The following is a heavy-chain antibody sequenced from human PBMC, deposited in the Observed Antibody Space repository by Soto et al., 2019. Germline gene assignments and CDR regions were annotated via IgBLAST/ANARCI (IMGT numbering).Heavy chain of an antibody. CDR3: AKAHCGSGSFDYCGMDV. CDR2: ISWDGGTT. Sequence: EVQLVESGGAVVHPGESLRLSCAASGFTFEDYNMHWVRQVPGKGLDWVSLISWDGGTTYYGDSVKGRFTISRDNSKNSLYLQMNSLRTEDTALYYCAKAHCGSGSFDYCGMDVWGQGTTVTVSS. D-gene: IGHD3-10*01. CDR1: GFTFEDYN. V-gene: IGHV3-43*01. J-gene: IGHJ6*02.